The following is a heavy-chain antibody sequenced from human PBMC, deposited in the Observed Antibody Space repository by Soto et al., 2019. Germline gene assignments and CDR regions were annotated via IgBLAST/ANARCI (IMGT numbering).Heavy chain of an antibody. J-gene: IGHJ4*02. CDR2: IYRGGST. CDR1: VFTVNNSY. CDR3: ARGFQSSFGY. D-gene: IGHD2-21*01. Sequence: PGWSLRLSCAASVFTVNNSYMNWVRQAPGKGLEWVSAIYRGGSTYYADSVKGRFTISRDSSKNTLYLQMKSLRAEDTAVYYCARGFQSSFGYWGQGTQVTVSS. V-gene: IGHV3-53*01.